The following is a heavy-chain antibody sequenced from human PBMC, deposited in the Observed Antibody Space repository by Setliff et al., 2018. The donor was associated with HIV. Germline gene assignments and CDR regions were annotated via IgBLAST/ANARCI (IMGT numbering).Heavy chain of an antibody. Sequence: LSLSCAASGFTFSDYYMTWVRQAPGKELEWVSYISSTGNTIYYADSAKGRFTISRHNSKNTLYLHMNSLRAEDTAVYYCAKDRGCSVWGQGTLVTVSS. D-gene: IGHD2-15*01. CDR2: ISSTGNTI. J-gene: IGHJ4*02. V-gene: IGHV3-11*01. CDR1: GFTFSDYY. CDR3: AKDRGCSV.